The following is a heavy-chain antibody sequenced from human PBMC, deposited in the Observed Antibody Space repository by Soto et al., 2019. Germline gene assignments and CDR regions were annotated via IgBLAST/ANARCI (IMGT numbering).Heavy chain of an antibody. J-gene: IGHJ3*02. CDR1: GGTFSSYA. CDR2: IIPIFGNT. D-gene: IGHD5-18*01. Sequence: GASVKVSCKASGGTFSSYAISWVRQAPGQGLEWMGGIIPIFGNTNYAQKLQGRVTMTTDTSTSTAYMELRSLRSDDTAVYYCARDWDTVRGYAFDIWGQGTMVTVSS. CDR3: ARDWDTVRGYAFDI. V-gene: IGHV1-18*01.